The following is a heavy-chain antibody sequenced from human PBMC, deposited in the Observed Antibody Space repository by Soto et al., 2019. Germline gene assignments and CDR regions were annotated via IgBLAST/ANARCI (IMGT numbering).Heavy chain of an antibody. J-gene: IGHJ5*01. CDR2: VSYDGNVK. Sequence: GGYLRHSCSASGLTFSNYGMLWVRQAPGKGLEWVAVVSYDGNVKFYAGSVKGRFTISRDNSKNTLYLQMNRLRAEDTAVYYGAKVMVQDGFACWGQGTLVAVSS. D-gene: IGHD3-10*01. CDR3: AKVMVQDGFAC. CDR1: GLTFSNYG. V-gene: IGHV3-30*18.